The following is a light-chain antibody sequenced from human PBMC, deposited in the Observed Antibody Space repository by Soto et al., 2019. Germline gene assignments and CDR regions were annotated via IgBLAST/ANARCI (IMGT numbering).Light chain of an antibody. CDR2: AAS. CDR1: QSISSY. J-gene: IGKJ1*01. CDR3: QQSYSTPWT. V-gene: IGKV1-39*01. Sequence: DIQMTQSPASVSPALCARVSITCRASQSISSYLNWYQQKPGKAPKLLIYAASSLQSGVPSRFSGSGSGTDFTLTISSLQPEDFATYYCQQSYSTPWTFGQGTKVDIK.